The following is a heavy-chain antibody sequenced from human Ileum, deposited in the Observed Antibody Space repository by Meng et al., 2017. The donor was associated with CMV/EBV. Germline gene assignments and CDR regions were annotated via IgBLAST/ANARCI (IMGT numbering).Heavy chain of an antibody. D-gene: IGHD1-26*01. V-gene: IGHV7-4-1*02. CDR1: GYNFTSNA. J-gene: IGHJ4*02. CDR3: ARDGLSGRYFDY. CDR2: INTNTGNP. Sequence: CSSSGYNFTSNAMLLVRQAPGQRPEWMGWINTNTGNPTYAQGFTGRFVFSLDTSVSTTYLQISSRKAEDTAVYYCARDGLSGRYFDYWGQGTLVTVSS.